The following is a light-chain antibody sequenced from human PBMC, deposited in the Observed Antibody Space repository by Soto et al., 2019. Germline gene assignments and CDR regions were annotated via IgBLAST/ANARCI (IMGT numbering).Light chain of an antibody. Sequence: QSALTQPPSASGSPGQSVTISCTGTSSDVGGYNYVSWYQQHPGKAPKLIISEVSKRPSGVPDRFSGSKSGNTASLTVSGLQADDEADYSCTRHARTNSSVFGSGPNATV. V-gene: IGLV2-8*01. CDR2: EVS. J-gene: IGLJ1*01. CDR1: SSDVGGYNY. CDR3: TRHARTNSSV.